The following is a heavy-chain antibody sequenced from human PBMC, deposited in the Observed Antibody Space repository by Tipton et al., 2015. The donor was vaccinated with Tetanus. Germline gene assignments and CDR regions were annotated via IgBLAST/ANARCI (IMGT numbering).Heavy chain of an antibody. CDR2: ILYGGNYK. J-gene: IGHJ5*02. CDR1: GFTFRTYG. D-gene: IGHD2-2*01. CDR3: ARGLNRLYCTSTTCHPNWCDP. Sequence: SLRLSCAASGFTFRTYGMHWVRQAPGKGLEWVALILYGGNYKHYDDSVKGRVTVSRDNSNNSVDLQMNSLRLEDTAVYYCARGLNRLYCTSTTCHPNWCDPWGQGTLVTVSS. V-gene: IGHV3-30*03.